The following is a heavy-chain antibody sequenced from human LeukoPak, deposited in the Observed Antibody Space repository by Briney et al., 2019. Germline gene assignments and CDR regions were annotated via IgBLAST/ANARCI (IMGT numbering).Heavy chain of an antibody. D-gene: IGHD3-22*01. J-gene: IGHJ3*02. CDR2: IYYSGST. CDR3: ARAIVEYYYDSSSTGAFDI. V-gene: IGHV4-59*01. Sequence: KPSETLSLTCAVYGGSFSGYYWSWIRQPPGKGLEWIGYIYYSGSTNYNPSLKSRVTISVDTSKNQFSLKLSSVTAADTAVYYCARAIVEYYYDSSSTGAFDIWGQGTMVTVSS. CDR1: GGSFSGYY.